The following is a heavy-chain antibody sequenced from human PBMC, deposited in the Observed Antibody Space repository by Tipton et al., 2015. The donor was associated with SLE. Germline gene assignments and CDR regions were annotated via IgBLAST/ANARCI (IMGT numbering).Heavy chain of an antibody. J-gene: IGHJ1*01. CDR2: ISYDGSNK. CDR3: ARDPLEIVVATGGYFQH. CDR1: GFTFSSYA. V-gene: IGHV3-30-3*01. Sequence: SLRLSCAASGFTFSSYAMHWVRQAPGKGLEWVAVISYDGSNKYYADSVKGRFTISRDNSKNTLYLQMNSLRAEDTAVYYCARDPLEIVVATGGYFQHWGQGTLVTVSA. D-gene: IGHD3-22*01.